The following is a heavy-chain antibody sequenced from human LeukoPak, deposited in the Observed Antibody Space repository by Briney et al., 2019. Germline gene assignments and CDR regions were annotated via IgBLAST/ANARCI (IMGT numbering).Heavy chain of an antibody. J-gene: IGHJ4*02. CDR2: IRCDGSNK. CDR3: AKDHFLFDY. V-gene: IGHV3-30*02. CDR1: GFTFSSYG. Sequence: GGSLRLSCAASGFTFSSYGMHWVRQAPGKGLEWVAFIRCDGSNKYYADSVRGRFTISRDNSKITLYLQMDSRRAEAAAVYYCAKDHFLFDYWGQGTLVTVSS.